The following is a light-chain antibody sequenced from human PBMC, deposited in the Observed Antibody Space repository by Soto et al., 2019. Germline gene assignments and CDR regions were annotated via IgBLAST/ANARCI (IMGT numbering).Light chain of an antibody. CDR3: SSYTTSSPHVV. Sequence: QSVLTQPASVSGSPGQSITISCTGTSSDVVGYNYVSWYQQHPGKAPKLMIYDVSNRPSGVSNRFSGSQSGNTASLTISGLQAEDEGDYSCSSYTTSSPHVVFGGGTKLTVL. CDR1: SSDVVGYNY. J-gene: IGLJ2*01. V-gene: IGLV2-14*01. CDR2: DVS.